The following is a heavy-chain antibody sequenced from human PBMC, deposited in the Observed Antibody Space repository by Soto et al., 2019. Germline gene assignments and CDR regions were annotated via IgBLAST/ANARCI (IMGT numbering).Heavy chain of an antibody. D-gene: IGHD2-15*01. Sequence: QVQLQESGPGLVKPSQTLSLTCTVSGGSISSGDYYWSWIRQPPGKGLEWIGYIYYSGSTYYNPSLKSRVTISVDTSKNQFSLKLSSVTAADTAVYYCASRVGGCSGGSCSPWYFDLWGRGALVTVSS. J-gene: IGHJ2*01. V-gene: IGHV4-30-4*01. CDR3: ASRVGGCSGGSCSPWYFDL. CDR2: IYYSGST. CDR1: GGSISSGDYY.